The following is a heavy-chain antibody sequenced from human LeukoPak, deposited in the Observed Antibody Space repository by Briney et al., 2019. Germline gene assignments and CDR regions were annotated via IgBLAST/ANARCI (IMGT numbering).Heavy chain of an antibody. V-gene: IGHV4-59*08. J-gene: IGHJ3*02. Sequence: SETLSLTCTVSGGSITNYYWSWIRQSPGKGLEWIGYIYYSGSTNYNASLKSRVTISVDTSKNQFSLKLSSVTAADTAVYYCARHRRGDPDAYDIWGQGTKVTVSS. CDR2: IYYSGST. CDR3: ARHRRGDPDAYDI. CDR1: GGSITNYY. D-gene: IGHD4-17*01.